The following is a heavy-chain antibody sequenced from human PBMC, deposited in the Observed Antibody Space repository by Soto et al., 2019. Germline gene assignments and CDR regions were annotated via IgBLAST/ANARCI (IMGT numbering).Heavy chain of an antibody. V-gene: IGHV4-31*03. J-gene: IGHJ2*01. CDR1: GGSISSGGYY. CDR3: ARDTHHYDSGNFEYFDL. CDR2: IYYSGST. D-gene: IGHD3-10*01. Sequence: QVQLQEAGPGLVKPSQTLSLTCTVSGGSISSGGYYWSWIRQHPGKGLEWIGYIYYSGSTFYNPSLRSRVTLSLDTSKNRFSLKLNSMTAADTAVYYCARDTHHYDSGNFEYFDLWGRGTLVTVSS.